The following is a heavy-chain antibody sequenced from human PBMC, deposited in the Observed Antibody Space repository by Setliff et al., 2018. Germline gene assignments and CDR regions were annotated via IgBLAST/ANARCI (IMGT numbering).Heavy chain of an antibody. D-gene: IGHD4-17*01. V-gene: IGHV4-39*07. CDR3: AGVYGENDLPDI. Sequence: PSETLSLTCTVSGGSISSTSYYWAWIRQPPGKGLEWTSSIYYRGSTFIYPSLRSRVTISADTSKNQFSLKLTSVTAADTAMYYCAGVYGENDLPDIWGQGTMVTVSS. J-gene: IGHJ3*02. CDR1: GGSISSTSYY. CDR2: IYYRGST.